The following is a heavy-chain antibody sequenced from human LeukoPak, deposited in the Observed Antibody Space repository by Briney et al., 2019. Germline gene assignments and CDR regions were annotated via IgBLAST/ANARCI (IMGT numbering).Heavy chain of an antibody. J-gene: IGHJ3*02. CDR2: INKDGSST. Sequence: GSLRLSCAASGYTFSSYWMHWVRQAPGKGLVWVSRINKDGSSTNYADSVKGRFTVSRDNAKNTLYLQMNSLRAEDTAVYYCAKARLFLEWLDAFDIWGQGTMVTVSS. CDR3: AKARLFLEWLDAFDI. D-gene: IGHD3-3*01. V-gene: IGHV3-74*01. CDR1: GYTFSSYW.